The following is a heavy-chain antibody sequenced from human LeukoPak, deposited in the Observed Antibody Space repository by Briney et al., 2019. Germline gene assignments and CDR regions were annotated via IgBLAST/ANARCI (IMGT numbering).Heavy chain of an antibody. CDR3: ARVRAVADPFDY. V-gene: IGHV1-8*01. J-gene: IGHJ4*02. Sequence: ASVKVSCKASGYTFTSYDINWVRQATGQGLEWMGWMNPNSGNTGYAQKFQGRVTMTRNNSISTAYMELSSLRSEDTAVYYCARVRAVADPFDYWGQGTLVTVSS. CDR1: GYTFTSYD. CDR2: MNPNSGNT. D-gene: IGHD6-19*01.